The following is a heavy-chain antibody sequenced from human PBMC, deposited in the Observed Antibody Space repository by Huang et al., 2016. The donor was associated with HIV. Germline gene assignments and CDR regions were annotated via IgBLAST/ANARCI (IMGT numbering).Heavy chain of an antibody. J-gene: IGHJ6*03. CDR3: ARGQSGPSQWLASLGNYYYYMDV. CDR2: IYYSGDS. CDR1: GGSISGSRYY. V-gene: IGHV4-39*01. D-gene: IGHD6-19*01. Sequence: QLQLQESGPGPVKPSATLSLTCSVSGGSISGSRYYWGWIRQPPGKGLEWFGSIYYSGDSHYSPSLKGRVTISVDTSKNQFSLKLSSVTAADTAVYYCARGQSGPSQWLASLGNYYYYMDVWGKGTTVTVSS.